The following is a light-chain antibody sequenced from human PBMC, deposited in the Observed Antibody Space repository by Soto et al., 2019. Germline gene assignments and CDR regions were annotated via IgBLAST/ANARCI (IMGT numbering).Light chain of an antibody. CDR3: QVWDSSSDHWV. V-gene: IGLV3-21*02. J-gene: IGLJ3*02. Sequence: SYELTQPPSVSVAPGQTARITCGGSNIGGRSVHWYQQKPDQAPILVVYDDRDRPSGIPERFSGSNSGNTATLTISRVEVGDEADYYCQVWDSSSDHWVFGGGTKLTVL. CDR1: NIGGRS. CDR2: DDR.